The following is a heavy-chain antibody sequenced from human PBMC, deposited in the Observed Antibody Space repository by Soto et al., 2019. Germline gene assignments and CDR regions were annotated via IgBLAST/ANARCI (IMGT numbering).Heavy chain of an antibody. CDR2: IYFSGST. D-gene: IGHD2-8*01. V-gene: IGHV4-31*03. Sequence: SETLSLTCTVSGGSISSGGYYWSWIRQHPGKGLEWIWYIYFSGSTYYNPSLKSRVTISVDTSKNQFSLKLSSVTAADTAVYYCARDELGYCTNGVCGDAFDIWGQGAMVTVSS. CDR1: GGSISSGGYY. J-gene: IGHJ3*02. CDR3: ARDELGYCTNGVCGDAFDI.